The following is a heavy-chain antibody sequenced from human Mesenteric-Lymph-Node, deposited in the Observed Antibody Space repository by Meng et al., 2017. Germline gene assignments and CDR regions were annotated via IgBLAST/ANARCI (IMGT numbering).Heavy chain of an antibody. CDR2: IYYSGST. Sequence: LRLSCTVSGGSISSGGYYWSWIRQHPGKGLEWIGYIYYSGSTYYNPSLKSRVTISVDTSKNQFSLKLSSVTAADTAVYYCARSTSRDYSYYWYFDLWGRGTLVTVSS. J-gene: IGHJ2*01. CDR1: GGSISSGGYY. CDR3: ARSTSRDYSYYWYFDL. V-gene: IGHV4-31*03. D-gene: IGHD2-15*01.